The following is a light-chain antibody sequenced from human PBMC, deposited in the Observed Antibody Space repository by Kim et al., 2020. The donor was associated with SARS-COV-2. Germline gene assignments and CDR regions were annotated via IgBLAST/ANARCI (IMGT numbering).Light chain of an antibody. Sequence: SPGEIAALSCRASQTIPSTLLAWYQQKPGQAPRLLVYGASSRATGIPDRFSGSGSGTDFTLIISRLEPEDFAIYYCQNYGSSPWTFGQGTKVDIK. V-gene: IGKV3-20*01. J-gene: IGKJ1*01. CDR3: QNYGSSPWT. CDR1: QTIPSTL. CDR2: GAS.